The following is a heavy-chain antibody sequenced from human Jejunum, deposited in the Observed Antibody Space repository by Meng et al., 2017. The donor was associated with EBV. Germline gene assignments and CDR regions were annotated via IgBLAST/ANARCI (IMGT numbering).Heavy chain of an antibody. CDR2: MYYTGKA. Sequence: QLQESGPGLLMPAEXLPPTCSVAGDSVSGYNYWTWSRHPPGKGLEWIGNMYYTGKAIYKPSLQSRVTISVDTSKNQFSLRVTSVTAADTAIYYCARGRGYDYGDSWGKGTLVTVS. D-gene: IGHD5-12*01. V-gene: IGHV4-61*01. CDR1: GDSVSGYNY. J-gene: IGHJ5*02. CDR3: ARGRGYDYGDS.